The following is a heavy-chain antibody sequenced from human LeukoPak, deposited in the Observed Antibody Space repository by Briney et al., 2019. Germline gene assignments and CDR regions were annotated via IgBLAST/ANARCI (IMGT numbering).Heavy chain of an antibody. CDR2: ISSGGDYK. V-gene: IGHV3-21*03. D-gene: IGHD4-17*01. CDR1: GFTFSSFS. CDR3: ARGYGDGTFDY. J-gene: IGHJ4*02. Sequence: GGSLRLSCAASGFTFSSFSMNWVRQAPGKGLEWVSSISSGGDYKHYADSVKGRLTISRDNAKNSVYLQMNSLRAEDTAVYYCARGYGDGTFDYWGQGTLVTVSS.